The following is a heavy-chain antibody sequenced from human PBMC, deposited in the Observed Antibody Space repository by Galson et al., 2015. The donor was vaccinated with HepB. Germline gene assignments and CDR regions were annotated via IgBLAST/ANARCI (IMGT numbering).Heavy chain of an antibody. CDR2: IGGGGST. D-gene: IGHD7-27*01. J-gene: IGHJ4*02. CDR3: AKGNWVDF. V-gene: IGHV3-23*01. Sequence: SLRLSCAASGFTFSSYVMTWVRQAPGKGLEWVATIGGGGSTYHADSVKGRFTISRDNSKNTLYLQMNSLRAEDTALYYCAKGNWVDFWGQGTLVTVSS. CDR1: GFTFSSYV.